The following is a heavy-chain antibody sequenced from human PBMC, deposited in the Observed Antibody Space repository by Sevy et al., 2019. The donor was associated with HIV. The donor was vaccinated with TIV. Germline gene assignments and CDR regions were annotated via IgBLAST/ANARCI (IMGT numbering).Heavy chain of an antibody. CDR1: GFTFSSYA. J-gene: IGHJ4*02. Sequence: GGSPRLSCAASGFTFSSYAMSWVRQAPGKGLEWVSAISGSGGSTYYADSVKGRFTISRDNSKNTLYLQMNSLRAEDTAVYYCAKMMYYYGLSPNDYWGQGTLVTVSS. D-gene: IGHD3-10*01. CDR3: AKMMYYYGLSPNDY. CDR2: ISGSGGST. V-gene: IGHV3-23*01.